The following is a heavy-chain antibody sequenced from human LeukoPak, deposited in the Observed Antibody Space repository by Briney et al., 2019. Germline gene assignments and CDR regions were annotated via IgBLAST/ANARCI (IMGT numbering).Heavy chain of an antibody. CDR1: GGTFSSYA. J-gene: IGHJ5*02. CDR3: ARDVFTMIVVVTRSSWFDP. V-gene: IGHV1-69*05. CDR2: IIPIFGTA. D-gene: IGHD3-22*01. Sequence: SVKVSCKASGGTFSSYAISWVRQAPGQGLEWMGGIIPIFGTANYAQKFQGRVTITTDESTSTAYMELSSLRSEDTAVYYCARDVFTMIVVVTRSSWFDPWGQGTLVTVSP.